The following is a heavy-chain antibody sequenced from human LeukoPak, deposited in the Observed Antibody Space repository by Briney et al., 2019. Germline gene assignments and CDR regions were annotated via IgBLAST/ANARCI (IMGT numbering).Heavy chain of an antibody. V-gene: IGHV4-39*01. Sequence: PSETLSLTCSISGGSISTSSYSWGWIRQPPGKGLEWIGNISYTGNTHYNPSLKSRVTLSVDLSKNQFSLKLSSVPAADTAIYYCARHLNNGFDIWGRGTMVTVSS. CDR2: ISYTGNT. D-gene: IGHD2/OR15-2a*01. CDR3: ARHLNNGFDI. CDR1: GGSISTSSYS. J-gene: IGHJ3*02.